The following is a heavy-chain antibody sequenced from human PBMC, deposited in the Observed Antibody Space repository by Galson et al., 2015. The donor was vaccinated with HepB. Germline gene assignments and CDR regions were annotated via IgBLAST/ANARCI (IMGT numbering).Heavy chain of an antibody. CDR3: ASDSNPNNDAFDI. CDR1: GYTFTSYA. CDR2: INAGNGNT. V-gene: IGHV1-3*01. Sequence: SVKVSCKASGYTFTSYAMHWMRQAPGQRLEWMGWINAGNGNTKYSQKFQGRVTITRDTSASTAYMELSSLRSEDTAVYYCASDSNPNNDAFDIWGQGTMVTVSS. J-gene: IGHJ3*02. D-gene: IGHD4-11*01.